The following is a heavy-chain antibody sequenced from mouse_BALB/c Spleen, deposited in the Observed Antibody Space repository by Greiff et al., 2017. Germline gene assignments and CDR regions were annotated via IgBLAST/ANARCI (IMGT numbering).Heavy chain of an antibody. V-gene: IGHV5-6-5*01. D-gene: IGHD3-3*01. CDR3: ARRGTHGGAWFAY. CDR2: ISSGGST. Sequence: EVKLMESGGGLVKPGGSLKLSCAASGFTFSSYAMSWVRQTPEKRLEWVASISSGGSTYYPDSVKGRFTISRDNARNILYLQMSSLRSEDTAMYYCARRGTHGGAWFAYWGQGTLVTVSA. J-gene: IGHJ3*01. CDR1: GFTFSSYA.